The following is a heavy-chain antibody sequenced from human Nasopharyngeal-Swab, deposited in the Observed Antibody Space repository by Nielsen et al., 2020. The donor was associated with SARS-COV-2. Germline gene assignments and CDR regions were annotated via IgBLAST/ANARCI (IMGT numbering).Heavy chain of an antibody. CDR1: GGSISSGDYY. V-gene: IGHV4-30-4*08. D-gene: IGHD2-2*01. CDR2: IYYSGST. Sequence: SETLSLTCTVSGGSISSGDYYWSWIRQPPGKGLEWIGYIYYSGSTYYNPPLKSRVTISVDTSKNQFSLKLSSVTAADTAVYYCARAPVLPAATYYYYYMDVWGKGTTVTVSS. CDR3: ARAPVLPAATYYYYYMDV. J-gene: IGHJ6*03.